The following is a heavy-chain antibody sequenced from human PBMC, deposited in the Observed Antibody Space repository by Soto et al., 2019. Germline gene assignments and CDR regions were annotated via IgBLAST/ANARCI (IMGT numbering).Heavy chain of an antibody. CDR3: ARAISSWYKGYYFDY. V-gene: IGHV3-53*04. J-gene: IGHJ4*02. CDR1: GFTVSSNY. D-gene: IGHD6-13*01. CDR2: IYSGGST. Sequence: EVQLVESGGGLVQPGGSLRLSCAASGFTVSSNYMSWVRQAPGKGLEWVSVIYSGGSTYYADSVKGRFTISRHNSKNTLYLQMNSLGAEDTAVYYCARAISSWYKGYYFDYWGQGTLVTVSS.